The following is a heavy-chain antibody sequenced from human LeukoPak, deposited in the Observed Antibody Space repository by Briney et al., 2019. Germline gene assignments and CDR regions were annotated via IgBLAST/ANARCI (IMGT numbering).Heavy chain of an antibody. Sequence: GGSLRLSCAASGFTFSSYGMHWVRQAPGKGLEWVAVISYDGSNKYYADSVKGRFTISRDNSKNTLYLQMNSLSAEDTAVYYCAEEDVDTAMGTFDYWGQGTLVTVSS. CDR2: ISYDGSNK. V-gene: IGHV3-30*18. CDR1: GFTFSSYG. J-gene: IGHJ4*02. CDR3: AEEDVDTAMGTFDY. D-gene: IGHD5-18*01.